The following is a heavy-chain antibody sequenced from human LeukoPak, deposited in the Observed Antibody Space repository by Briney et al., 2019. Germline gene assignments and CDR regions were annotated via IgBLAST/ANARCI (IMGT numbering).Heavy chain of an antibody. Sequence: SETLSLTCTVSGGSISSYYWSWIRQPPGKGLEWIGYIYTSGSTNYNPSLKSRVTISVDTSKNQFSLKLSSVTAADTAVYYCARSPKLEPWRLAYFDYWGQGTLVTVSS. J-gene: IGHJ4*02. CDR1: GGSISSYY. CDR2: IYTSGST. V-gene: IGHV4-4*09. D-gene: IGHD1-1*01. CDR3: ARSPKLEPWRLAYFDY.